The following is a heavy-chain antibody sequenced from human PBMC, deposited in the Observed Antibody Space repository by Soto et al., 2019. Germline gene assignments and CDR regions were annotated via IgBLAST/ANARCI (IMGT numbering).Heavy chain of an antibody. CDR2: IYYSGST. CDR1: GGSISTSY. D-gene: IGHD3-22*01. J-gene: IGHJ4*02. CDR3: TRDFSSGYYHYFDY. Sequence: SETLSLTCTVSGGSISTSYWSWIRQHPGKGLEWIGYIYYSGSTNYNPSLKSRVTISVDTSKNQISLRLSSVTAADTAVYYCTRDFSSGYYHYFDYWGQGTLVTVSS. V-gene: IGHV4-59*01.